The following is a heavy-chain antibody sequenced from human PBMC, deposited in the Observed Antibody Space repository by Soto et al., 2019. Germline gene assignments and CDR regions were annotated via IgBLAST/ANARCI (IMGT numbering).Heavy chain of an antibody. CDR1: GFTFDSHG. CDR2: ISSDGNNK. Sequence: QVQLVESGGGAVQPGRSVRLSCAASGFTFDSHGMHWVRQAPGKGLEWVAVISSDGNNKYYADSVKGRFTISRDNFNNMLHLQMSSLRAEDTAVYYCAKDLLPNTVTTCGSWCQGTLVTVSS. D-gene: IGHD1-26*01. J-gene: IGHJ5*02. V-gene: IGHV3-30*18. CDR3: AKDLLPNTVTTCGS.